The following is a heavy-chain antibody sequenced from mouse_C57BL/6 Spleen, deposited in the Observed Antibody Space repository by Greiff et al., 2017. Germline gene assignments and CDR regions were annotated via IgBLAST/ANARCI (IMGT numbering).Heavy chain of an antibody. CDR3: ARSTHYYYAMDY. CDR1: GYTFTSYW. V-gene: IGHV1-50*01. J-gene: IGHJ4*01. Sequence: QVQLQQPGAELVKPGTSVKLSCTASGYTFTSYWMQWVKQRPGQGLEWIGEIDPADSYTNYNQKFKGKATLTGDTSSSTSYMQLSSLTSEDSALYYCARSTHYYYAMDYWGQGTSVTVSS. CDR2: IDPADSYT.